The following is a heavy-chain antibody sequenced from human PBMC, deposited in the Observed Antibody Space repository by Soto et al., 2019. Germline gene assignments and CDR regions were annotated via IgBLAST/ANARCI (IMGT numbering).Heavy chain of an antibody. V-gene: IGHV1-69*01. D-gene: IGHD6-6*01. CDR2: IIPIFGTA. CDR3: AGIRIGYWQLVPYYYYGMDV. CDR1: GGTFSSYA. Sequence: QVQLVQSGAEVKKPGSSVKVSCKASGGTFSSYAISWVRQAPGQGLEWMGGIIPIFGTANYAQKFQGRVTITADESTSTAYMELSSLRSEDTAVYYCAGIRIGYWQLVPYYYYGMDVWGQGTTVTVSS. J-gene: IGHJ6*02.